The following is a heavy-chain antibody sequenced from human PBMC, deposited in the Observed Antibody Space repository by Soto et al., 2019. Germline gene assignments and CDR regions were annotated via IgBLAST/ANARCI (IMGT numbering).Heavy chain of an antibody. Sequence: HGESPKISCKGSGYSFTSYWIGWVRQMPGKGLEWMGIIYPGDSDTRYSPSFQGQVTISADKSISTAYLQWSSLKASDTAMYYCARHPSFITIFGVVRKDGMDVRGQGTTVTVSS. CDR2: IYPGDSDT. D-gene: IGHD3-3*01. CDR1: GYSFTSYW. J-gene: IGHJ6*02. V-gene: IGHV5-51*01. CDR3: ARHPSFITIFGVVRKDGMDV.